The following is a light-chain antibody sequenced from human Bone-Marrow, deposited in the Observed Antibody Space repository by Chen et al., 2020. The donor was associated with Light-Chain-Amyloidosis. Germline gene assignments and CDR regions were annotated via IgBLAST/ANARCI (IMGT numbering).Light chain of an antibody. J-gene: IGLJ2*01. CDR2: DVS. V-gene: IGLV2-14*03. CDR3: SSYTSSSTLVV. CDR1: SSDVGGYNY. Sequence: QSALTQPASVSGSPGQSITISCTGTSSDVGGYNYVSWYQQHPGKAPKLMIYDVSNRPSGGSNRFSGSTSGNTASLTISGLQAEDEADYYCSSYTSSSTLVVFGGGTKLTVL.